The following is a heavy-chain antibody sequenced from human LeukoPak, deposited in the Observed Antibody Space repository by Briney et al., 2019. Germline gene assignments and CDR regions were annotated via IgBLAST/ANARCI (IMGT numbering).Heavy chain of an antibody. Sequence: ASVKVSCKASGGTSSSYAISWVRQATGQGLEWMGWMNPNSGNTGYAQKFQGRVTMTRNTSISTAYMELSSLRSEDTAVYYCARMYSSGWDFDYWGQGTLVTVSS. D-gene: IGHD6-19*01. CDR2: MNPNSGNT. CDR1: GGTSSSYA. V-gene: IGHV1-8*02. CDR3: ARMYSSGWDFDY. J-gene: IGHJ4*02.